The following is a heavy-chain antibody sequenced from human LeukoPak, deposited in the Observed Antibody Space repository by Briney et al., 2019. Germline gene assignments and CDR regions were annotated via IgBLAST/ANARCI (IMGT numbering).Heavy chain of an antibody. Sequence: GGSLRLSCAASGFTFSGYAMSWVRLAPGEGLEWVSAITAGGDSTYYAESVKGRFTISRDNLKNMVFLQMSTLRAEDTAIYYCAKSHASIWNVYDYWGQGTLVTVSS. CDR1: GFTFSGYA. CDR3: AKSHASIWNVYDY. J-gene: IGHJ4*02. V-gene: IGHV3-23*01. D-gene: IGHD6-13*01. CDR2: ITAGGDST.